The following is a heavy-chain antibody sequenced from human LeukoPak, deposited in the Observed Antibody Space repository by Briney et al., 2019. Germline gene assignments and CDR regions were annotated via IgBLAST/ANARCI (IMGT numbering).Heavy chain of an antibody. J-gene: IGHJ2*01. CDR1: GYTVSSNY. CDR3: ARGASSGWYGEGYFDL. V-gene: IGHV3-53*01. D-gene: IGHD6-19*01. CDR2: IYSGGST. Sequence: PGGSLRLSCAASGYTVSSNYMSWVRQAPGKGLEWVSVIYSGGSTYYADSVKGRFTISRDNSKNTLYLQMNSLRAEDTAVYYCARGASSGWYGEGYFDLWGRGTLVTVSS.